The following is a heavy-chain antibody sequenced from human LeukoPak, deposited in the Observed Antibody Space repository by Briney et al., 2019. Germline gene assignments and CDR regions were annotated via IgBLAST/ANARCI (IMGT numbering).Heavy chain of an antibody. CDR3: ARVGRRAGTYYFDY. CDR1: GFTFSSYW. J-gene: IGHJ4*02. V-gene: IGHV3-7*01. D-gene: IGHD6-19*01. Sequence: PGGSLRLSCAASGFTFSSYWMSWVRQAPGKGLEWVANIKQDGSEKYYVDSVKGRFTISRDNAKNSLYLQMNSLRAEDTAVYYCARVGRRAGTYYFDYWGQGTLVTVSS. CDR2: IKQDGSEK.